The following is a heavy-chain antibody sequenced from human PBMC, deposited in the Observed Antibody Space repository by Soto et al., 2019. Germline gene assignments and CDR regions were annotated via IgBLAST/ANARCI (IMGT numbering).Heavy chain of an antibody. CDR1: GFTFSSYG. D-gene: IGHD1-1*01. V-gene: IGHV3-33*05. CDR3: ARERNGYNSIFDY. J-gene: IGHJ4*02. Sequence: SGFTFSSYGMHWVRQAPGKGLEWVAVISYDGSNKYYADSVKGRFTTSRDNSKNTPYLQMNSLRADDTAVYYCARERNGYNSIFDYWGQGTLVTVSS. CDR2: ISYDGSNK.